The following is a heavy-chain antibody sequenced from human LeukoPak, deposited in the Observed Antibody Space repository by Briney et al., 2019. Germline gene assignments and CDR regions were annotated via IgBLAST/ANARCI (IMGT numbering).Heavy chain of an antibody. CDR3: ARGRRYFDWLLSRWFDP. V-gene: IGHV4-30-4*07. CDR2: IYYSGST. CDR1: GGSISSGGYS. J-gene: IGHJ5*02. D-gene: IGHD3-9*01. Sequence: SETLSLTCAVSGGSISSGGYSWSWIRQPPGKGLEWIGYIYYSGSTYYNPSLKSRVTISVDTSKNQFSLKLSSVTAADTAVYYCARGRRYFDWLLSRWFDPWGQGTLVTVSS.